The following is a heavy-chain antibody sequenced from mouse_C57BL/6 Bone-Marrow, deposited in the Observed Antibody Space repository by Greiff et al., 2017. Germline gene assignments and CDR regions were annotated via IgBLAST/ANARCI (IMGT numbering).Heavy chain of an antibody. D-gene: IGHD1-1*01. CDR2: ISDGGSYT. Sequence: VQLQQSGGGLVKPGGSLKLSCAASGFTFSSYAMSWVRQTPEKRLEWVATISDGGSYTYYPDNVKGRFTISRDNAKNNLYLQMSHLKSEDTAMYYCARDQGGSSRDYWGQGTTLTVSS. J-gene: IGHJ2*01. CDR1: GFTFSSYA. V-gene: IGHV5-4*01. CDR3: ARDQGGSSRDY.